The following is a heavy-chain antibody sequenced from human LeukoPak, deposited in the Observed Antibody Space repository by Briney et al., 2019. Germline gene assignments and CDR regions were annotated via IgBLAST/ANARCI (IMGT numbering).Heavy chain of an antibody. D-gene: IGHD3-3*01. Sequence: GGSLRLSCAASGFTFSRYSMNWVRQAPGKGLEWVSSMSVSSGLIYYADSVKGRFTVSRDNAKNSLYLQMNSLRAEDTALYYCARDRFLEWLLPFDYWGQGTLVTVSS. CDR1: GFTFSRYS. CDR3: ARDRFLEWLLPFDY. CDR2: MSVSSGLI. J-gene: IGHJ4*02. V-gene: IGHV3-21*04.